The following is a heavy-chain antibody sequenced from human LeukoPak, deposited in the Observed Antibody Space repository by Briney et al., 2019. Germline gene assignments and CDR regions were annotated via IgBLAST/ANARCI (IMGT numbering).Heavy chain of an antibody. J-gene: IGHJ4*02. CDR2: INPSGGST. CDR1: GYTFTGYY. Sequence: ASVKVSCKASGYTFTGYYMHWVRQAPGQGLEWMGIINPSGGSTSYAQKFQGRVTMTRDTSTSTVYMELSSLRSEDTAVYYCARDFPVGDSSGWYGYWGQGTLVTVSS. V-gene: IGHV1-46*01. CDR3: ARDFPVGDSSGWYGY. D-gene: IGHD6-19*01.